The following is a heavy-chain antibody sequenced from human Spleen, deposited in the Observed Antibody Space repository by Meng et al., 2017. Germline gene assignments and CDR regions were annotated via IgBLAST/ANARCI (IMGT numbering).Heavy chain of an antibody. J-gene: IGHJ5*02. CDR2: MRPNSDNT. CDR3: AREGLDP. Sequence: QVQLLQSGSEGKKPGASVKVSCKASGYTFTSYDINWVRQATGQGLEWMGYMRPNSDNTDYAQKFQGRTTMTTNTSISTAYMELSSLTSEDTAVYYCAREGLDPWGQGTLVTVSS. V-gene: IGHV1-8*01. CDR1: GYTFTSYD.